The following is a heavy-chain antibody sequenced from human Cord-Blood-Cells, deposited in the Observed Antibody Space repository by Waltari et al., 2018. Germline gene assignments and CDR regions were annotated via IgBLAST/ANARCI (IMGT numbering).Heavy chain of an antibody. D-gene: IGHD4-4*01. CDR3: ARDPVTTVTYYFDY. V-gene: IGHV3-21*01. J-gene: IGHJ4*02. CDR1: GFTFSSYS. CDR2: ISSSSRYI. Sequence: EAQLVESGGGLVKPGGSLRLSCAASGFTFSSYSMNWVRQAPGKGLEWVSAISSSSRYIYDADPVTGPFTISSDNAKNSLCLQMNSLRAEDTAVYYCARDPVTTVTYYFDYWGQGTLVTVSS.